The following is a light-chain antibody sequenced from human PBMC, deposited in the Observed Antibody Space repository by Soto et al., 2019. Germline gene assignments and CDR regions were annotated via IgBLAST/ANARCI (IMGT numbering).Light chain of an antibody. CDR3: QQYYSNPLS. V-gene: IGKV4-1*01. Sequence: DIVMTQSPDSLAVSLGERATINCKSSQSVLYSSNNKNYLAWYQHKPGQPPKLLIYWASTRESGVPDRFSGRGSGTDFTLTISSLQAEDVAVYYCQQYYSNPLSFGQGTKLEIK. CDR1: QSVLYSSNNKNY. CDR2: WAS. J-gene: IGKJ2*03.